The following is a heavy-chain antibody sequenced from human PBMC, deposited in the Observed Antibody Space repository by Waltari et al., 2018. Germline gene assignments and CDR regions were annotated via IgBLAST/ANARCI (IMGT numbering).Heavy chain of an antibody. Sequence: QVQLQESGPGLVKPSQTLSLTCTISGGSIDTASHYWNWIRQPAGEGPEWIGRIYTSGNTDYNPSLKSRVTMSVDTPENQFSLKLNSVTAADTAVYFCAGSANAAGAGHLDYWGPGMLVTVSS. CDR2: IYTSGNT. J-gene: IGHJ4*02. D-gene: IGHD6-19*01. CDR3: AGSANAAGAGHLDY. CDR1: GGSIDTASHY. V-gene: IGHV4-61*02.